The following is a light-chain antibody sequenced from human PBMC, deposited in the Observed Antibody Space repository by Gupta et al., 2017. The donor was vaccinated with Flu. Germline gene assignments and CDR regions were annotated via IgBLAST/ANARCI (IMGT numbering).Light chain of an antibody. Sequence: SYVLTQPSSVSVSPGHTPRFTCSGDVLARKYARCVQHKPGQAPVVVVYKDFERPSGIPERFSGSSSGTTATLTISGAQIEDEAEYYCYSAADNSLVFGGGTKLTVL. CDR3: YSAADNSLV. CDR2: KDF. CDR1: VLARKY. V-gene: IGLV3-27*01. J-gene: IGLJ3*02.